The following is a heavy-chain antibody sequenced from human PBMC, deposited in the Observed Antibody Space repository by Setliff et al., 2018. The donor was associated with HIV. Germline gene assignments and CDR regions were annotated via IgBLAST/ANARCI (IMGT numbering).Heavy chain of an antibody. D-gene: IGHD2-15*01. CDR2: IYWDNDM. CDR1: GFSLSTDGVG. V-gene: IGHV2-5*02. CDR3: AQLPSDCNDGTCHSEYFRH. Sequence: SGPTLVNPTQTPTLTCTFSGFSLSTDGVGVGWIRQPPGKALEWLVLIYWDNDMRYSPSLKRRLTITKDPPKNQVVLTMTDMDPGDTATYYCAQLPSDCNDGTCHSEYFRHWGQGALVTVSS. J-gene: IGHJ1*01.